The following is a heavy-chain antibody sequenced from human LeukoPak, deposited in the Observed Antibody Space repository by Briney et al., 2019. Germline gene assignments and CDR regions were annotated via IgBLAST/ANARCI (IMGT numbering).Heavy chain of an antibody. V-gene: IGHV4-61*02. Sequence: SETLSLTCTVSGDSISSGDYYWSWIRQPAGTGLEWIGRISSSGSTNYNPSLKSRVTISVDTSKNQFSLKLSSVTAADTAVYYCARDTPHYYGSGSHQIDYWGQGTLVTVSS. J-gene: IGHJ4*02. CDR3: ARDTPHYYGSGSHQIDY. CDR1: GDSISSGDYY. D-gene: IGHD3-10*01. CDR2: ISSSGST.